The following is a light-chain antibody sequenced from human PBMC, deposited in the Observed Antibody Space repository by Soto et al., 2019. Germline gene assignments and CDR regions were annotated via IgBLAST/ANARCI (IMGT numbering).Light chain of an antibody. CDR3: QQSYNSPQT. J-gene: IGKJ1*01. CDR2: AAS. V-gene: IGKV1-39*01. CDR1: QSVGNF. Sequence: DIQMTQSPSSLSASVGDRVTITCRASQSVGNFLNWYQQKPGLPPKYLIYAASNLQSGVPSRFSGSGSGTDFTLTISSLQPEDFATYSCQQSYNSPQTFGRGTKVDIK.